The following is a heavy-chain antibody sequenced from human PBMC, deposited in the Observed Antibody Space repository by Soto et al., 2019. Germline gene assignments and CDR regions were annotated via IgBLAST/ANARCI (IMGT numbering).Heavy chain of an antibody. D-gene: IGHD6-19*01. CDR1: GYTFTNND. CDR3: ARDSSGWNWFDP. V-gene: IGHV1-2*04. J-gene: IGHJ5*02. CDR2: INPNSGGT. Sequence: ASVKVSCKASGYTFTNNDINWVRQAPGQGLEWMGWINPNSGGTNYAQKFQGWVTMTRDTSISTAYMELSRLRSDDTAVYYCARDSSGWNWFDPWGQGTLVTVSS.